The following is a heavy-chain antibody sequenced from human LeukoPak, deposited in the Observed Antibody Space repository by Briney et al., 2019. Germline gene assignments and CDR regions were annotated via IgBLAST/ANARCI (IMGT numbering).Heavy chain of an antibody. J-gene: IGHJ4*02. D-gene: IGHD1-26*01. V-gene: IGHV3-66*01. Sequence: GGSLRLSCTASGFTFSDYGMSWFRQAPGKGLEWVSVIYSGGSTYYADSVKGRFTISRDNSKNTLYLQINSLRAEDTAVYYCARGIVGATEVYFDYWGQGTLVTVSS. CDR3: ARGIVGATEVYFDY. CDR1: GFTFSDYG. CDR2: IYSGGST.